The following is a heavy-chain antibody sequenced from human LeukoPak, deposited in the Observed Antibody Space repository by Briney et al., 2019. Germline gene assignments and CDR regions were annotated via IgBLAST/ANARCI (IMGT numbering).Heavy chain of an antibody. CDR2: IKQDGSEK. CDR3: ARAYYSSGSEYFQH. V-gene: IGHV3-7*03. Sequence: GGSLRLSCAASVSTFSSYWMSWVRQAPGKGLEWVANIKQDGSEKYYVDSVKGRFTISRDNAKNSLYLQMNSLRAEDTAVYYCARAYYSSGSEYFQHWGQGTLVTVSS. CDR1: VSTFSSYW. J-gene: IGHJ1*01. D-gene: IGHD6-19*01.